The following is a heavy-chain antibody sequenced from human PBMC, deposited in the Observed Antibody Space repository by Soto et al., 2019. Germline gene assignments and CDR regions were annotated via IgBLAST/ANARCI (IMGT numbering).Heavy chain of an antibody. CDR2: IYYSGST. J-gene: IGHJ4*02. Sequence: SVTQSLTGPVSAGSLSSSSYYWGWISTPPGKGLEWIGSIYYSGSTYYNPSLKSRVTISVDTSNNQFSLKLSSVTAADTAVYYCARRPDFSYYLDYWGQGTLVTVSP. V-gene: IGHV4-39*01. CDR1: AGSLSSSSYY. CDR3: ARRPDFSYYLDY.